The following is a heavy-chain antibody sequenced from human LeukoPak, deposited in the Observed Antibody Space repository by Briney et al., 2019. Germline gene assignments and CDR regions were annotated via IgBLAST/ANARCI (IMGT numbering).Heavy chain of an antibody. J-gene: IGHJ4*02. CDR1: GYTFTSYD. CDR3: ARCGEWERLGY. Sequence: ASVKVSCKASGYTFTSYDINWVRQATGQGLEWMGWMNPNSGNTGYAQKLQGRVTMTTDTSTSTAYMELRSLRSDDTAVYYCARCGEWERLGYWGQGTLVTVSS. D-gene: IGHD1-26*01. CDR2: MNPNSGNT. V-gene: IGHV1-8*02.